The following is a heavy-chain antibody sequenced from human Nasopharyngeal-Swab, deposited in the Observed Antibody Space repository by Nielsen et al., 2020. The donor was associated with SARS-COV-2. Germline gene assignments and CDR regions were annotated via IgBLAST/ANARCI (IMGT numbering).Heavy chain of an antibody. Sequence: SETLSLTCTVSGGSVSSGSYYWSWIRQPPGKGLEWIGYIYYSGSTNYNPSLKSRVTISIDTSKNQFSLKLSSVTAADTAVYFCARDRGRIAVAATYYYYGMDVWGQGTTVTVSS. D-gene: IGHD6-19*01. V-gene: IGHV4-61*01. CDR1: GGSVSSGSYY. CDR2: IYYSGST. J-gene: IGHJ6*02. CDR3: ARDRGRIAVAATYYYYGMDV.